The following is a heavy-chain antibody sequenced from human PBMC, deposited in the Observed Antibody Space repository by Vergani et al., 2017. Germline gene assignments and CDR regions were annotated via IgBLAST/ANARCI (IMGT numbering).Heavy chain of an antibody. D-gene: IGHD5-18*01. Sequence: EVKLVESGGGLVQPGQSLRLACITSGFPFHDFGINWVRQAPGKGLEWKSLIRTSENGGTSHYAASVAGRFSISRDDSKSVAYLQMDGLKTDDTATYYCTRGYKYGYDWGQGTLVTVSS. J-gene: IGHJ4*02. CDR2: IRTSENGGTS. CDR3: TRGYKYGYD. CDR1: GFPFHDFG. V-gene: IGHV3-49*04.